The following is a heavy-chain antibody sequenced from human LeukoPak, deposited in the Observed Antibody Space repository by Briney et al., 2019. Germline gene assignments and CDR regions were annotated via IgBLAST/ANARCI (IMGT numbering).Heavy chain of an antibody. D-gene: IGHD3-22*01. V-gene: IGHV3-48*04. Sequence: GGSLRLSCAASGFIFSSYWMNWVRQAPGKGLEWISYITSSGSTIYYADSVKGRFTISRDNAKNSLCLQMNSLRAEDTAVYYCARGDYYYDSRGYYYFDYWGQGTLVTVSS. CDR1: GFIFSSYW. J-gene: IGHJ4*02. CDR3: ARGDYYYDSRGYYYFDY. CDR2: ITSSGSTI.